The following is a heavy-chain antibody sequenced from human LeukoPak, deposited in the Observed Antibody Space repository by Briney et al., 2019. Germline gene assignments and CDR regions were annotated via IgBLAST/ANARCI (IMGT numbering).Heavy chain of an antibody. D-gene: IGHD4-17*01. V-gene: IGHV1-69*04. CDR3: ARAATVTSFHRWFDP. J-gene: IGHJ5*02. CDR1: GGTFSSYA. CDR2: IIPILGIA. Sequence: SVKVSCKASGGTFSSYAISWVRQAPGQGLEWMGRIIPILGIANYAQKFQGRDTITEDKSTSTDYMELSSLRSEDTAVYYCARAATVTSFHRWFDPWGQGTLVTVSS.